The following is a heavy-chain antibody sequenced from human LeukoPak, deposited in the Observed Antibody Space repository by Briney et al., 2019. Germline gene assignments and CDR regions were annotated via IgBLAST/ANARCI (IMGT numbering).Heavy chain of an antibody. CDR2: IKSYADGSGT. V-gene: IGHV3-74*03. D-gene: IGHD2/OR15-2a*01. CDR3: ARDSTYTMDL. J-gene: IGHJ6*02. CDR1: GFTVSSNY. Sequence: PGGSLRLSCAASGFTVSSNYMSWVRQAPGKGLVWVSCIKSYADGSGTTYADSVKGRFTISRDDARNTVYLQINSLRAEDTAVYYCARDSTYTMDLWGRGTTVTVSS.